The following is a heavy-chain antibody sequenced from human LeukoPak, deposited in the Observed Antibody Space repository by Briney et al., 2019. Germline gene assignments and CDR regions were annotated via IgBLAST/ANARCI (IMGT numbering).Heavy chain of an antibody. J-gene: IGHJ5*02. D-gene: IGHD4-17*01. V-gene: IGHV4-38-2*02. CDR1: GYSISGGYY. CDR3: TRDKGHDYGESWFDP. Sequence: SETLSLTCTVSGYSISGGYYWGWIRQPPGKGLEWIGNIYHSGSSYYNPSLKSRVTISVDTSKNQFSLKLSSVTAADTAVYYCTRDKGHDYGESWFDPWGQGTLVTVSS. CDR2: IYHSGSS.